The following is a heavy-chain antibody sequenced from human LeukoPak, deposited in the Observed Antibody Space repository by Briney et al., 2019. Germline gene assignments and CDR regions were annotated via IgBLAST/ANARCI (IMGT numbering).Heavy chain of an antibody. J-gene: IGHJ5*02. Sequence: GASVKVSCKASGYTFTSYYMHWVRQAPGQGLEWMGIINPSGGSTSYAQKFQDRVTMTRDTSTSTVYMELSSLRSEDTAVYYCARERGLVGATPAWFDPWGQGTLATVSS. D-gene: IGHD1-26*01. V-gene: IGHV1-46*01. CDR1: GYTFTSYY. CDR3: ARERGLVGATPAWFDP. CDR2: INPSGGST.